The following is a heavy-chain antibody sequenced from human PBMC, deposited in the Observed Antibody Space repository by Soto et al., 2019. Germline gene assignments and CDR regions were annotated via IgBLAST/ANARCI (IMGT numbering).Heavy chain of an antibody. CDR2: IWYDGSNK. J-gene: IGHJ6*03. Sequence: QVQLVESGGGVVQPGRSLRLSCAASGFTFSSYGMHWVRQAPGKGLEWVAVIWYDGSNKYYADSVKGRFTISRDNSKNTLYLQMNSLRAEDTAVYYCARERVEREDPYYYYYMDVWGKGTTVTVSS. V-gene: IGHV3-33*01. CDR1: GFTFSSYG. CDR3: ARERVEREDPYYYYYMDV. D-gene: IGHD1-26*01.